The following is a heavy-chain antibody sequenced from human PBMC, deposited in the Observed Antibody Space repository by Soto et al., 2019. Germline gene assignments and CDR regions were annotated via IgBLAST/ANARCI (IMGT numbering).Heavy chain of an antibody. V-gene: IGHV4-59*01. J-gene: IGHJ4*02. Sequence: QVQLQESGPGLVKPSETLSLTCTVSGGSISSYYWSWIRQPPGKGLEWIGYIYYRGITDYNPSLKTRVAISVDTSKSQFSLKLSSVTAADTAVYYCARGGGVYYFDYWGQGTLVTVSS. CDR3: ARGGGVYYFDY. CDR1: GGSISSYY. D-gene: IGHD2-8*02. CDR2: IYYRGIT.